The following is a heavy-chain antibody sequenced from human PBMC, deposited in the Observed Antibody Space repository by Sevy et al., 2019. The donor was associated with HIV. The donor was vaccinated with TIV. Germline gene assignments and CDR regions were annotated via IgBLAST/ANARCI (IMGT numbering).Heavy chain of an antibody. J-gene: IGHJ2*01. D-gene: IGHD6-19*01. Sequence: GGSLRLSCAASGFTFSDYYMSWIRQAPGKGLEWVSYTSSSGSTIYYADSVKGRFTISRDNAKNSLYLQMNSLRAEDTAVYYCARDMGIAVGLWYFDLWGRGTLVTVSS. CDR2: TSSSGSTI. CDR1: GFTFSDYY. V-gene: IGHV3-11*01. CDR3: ARDMGIAVGLWYFDL.